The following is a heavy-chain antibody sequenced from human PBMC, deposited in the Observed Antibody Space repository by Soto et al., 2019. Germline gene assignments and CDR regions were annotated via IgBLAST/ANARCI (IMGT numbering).Heavy chain of an antibody. CDR3: ARDPYSSLDFDI. V-gene: IGHV1-3*01. J-gene: IGHJ3*02. Sequence: ASVKVSCKSSGYTFTNYAIHWVRQAPGQRLEWMGWINAGNGNTKYSQKFQGRVTITRDTSASTGYMELSSLRSEDTAVYYCARDPYSSLDFDIWGQGTMVIVAS. D-gene: IGHD6-19*01. CDR1: GYTFTNYA. CDR2: INAGNGNT.